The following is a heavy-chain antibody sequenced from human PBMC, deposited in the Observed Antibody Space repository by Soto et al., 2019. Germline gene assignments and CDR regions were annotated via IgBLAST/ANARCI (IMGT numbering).Heavy chain of an antibody. D-gene: IGHD4-17*01. J-gene: IGHJ5*02. CDR2: MIYILGIT. Sequence: QVQLVQSGAEVKKPGSSVKVSCKASGGGSSRHTINWVRQAPGQGLEWIGSMIYILGITNYAQKFQGRVTITADKSTSTAYMELSGLKSDDMAVYYCARHINEGYADSGDGRRNHWGQGNLVTVSS. V-gene: IGHV1-69*02. CDR1: GGGSSRHT. CDR3: ARHINEGYADSGDGRRNH.